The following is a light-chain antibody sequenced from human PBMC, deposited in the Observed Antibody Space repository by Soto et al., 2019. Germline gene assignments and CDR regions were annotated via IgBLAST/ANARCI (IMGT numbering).Light chain of an antibody. CDR3: QHYGGLWT. Sequence: DIQMTQSPSTLSASVGDRVTITCRASQSISNRLAWYQQQPGKAPKVLIYDASTLESGVPSRFSGSGSGTEFILTINSLQPDDFATYWCQHYGGLWTFGQGTKVDIK. V-gene: IGKV1-5*01. CDR1: QSISNR. CDR2: DAS. J-gene: IGKJ1*01.